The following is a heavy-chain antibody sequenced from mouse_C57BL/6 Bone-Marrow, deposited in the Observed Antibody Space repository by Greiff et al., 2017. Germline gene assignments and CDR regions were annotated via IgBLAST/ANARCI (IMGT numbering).Heavy chain of an antibody. D-gene: IGHD1-1*01. J-gene: IGHJ1*03. CDR3: ARRGVTVVAPYWYFDV. V-gene: IGHV14-3*01. CDR1: GFNIKNTY. Sequence: VQLQQSVAELVRPGASVKLSCTASGFNIKNTYMHWVKQRPEQGLEWIGRIDPANGNTKYAPKFQGKATITADTSSNTAYLQLSSLTSEDPAIYDCARRGVTVVAPYWYFDVWGTGTTVTVSS. CDR2: IDPANGNT.